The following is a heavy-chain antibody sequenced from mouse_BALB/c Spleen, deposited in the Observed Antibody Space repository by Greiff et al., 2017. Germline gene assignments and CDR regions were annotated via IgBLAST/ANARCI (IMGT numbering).Heavy chain of an antibody. J-gene: IGHJ4*01. D-gene: IGHD1-2*01. CDR2: ISSGGST. CDR3: ATNYYGYGAMDY. CDR1: GFTFSSYA. Sequence: EVNVVESGGGLVQPGGSLKLSCAASGFTFSSYAMSWVRQTPEKRLEWVASISSGGSTYYPDSVKGRFTISRDNARNILYLQMSSLRSEDTAMYYCATNYYGYGAMDYWGQGTSVTVSS. V-gene: IGHV5-6-5*01.